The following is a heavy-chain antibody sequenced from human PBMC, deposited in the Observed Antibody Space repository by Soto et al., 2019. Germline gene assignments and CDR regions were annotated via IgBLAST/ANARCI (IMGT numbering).Heavy chain of an antibody. CDR2: ISSSSSYI. J-gene: IGHJ3*02. CDR1: GFTFSSYS. D-gene: IGHD1-26*01. CDR3: ARDRTTTKSSDAFDI. V-gene: IGHV3-21*01. Sequence: EVQLVESGGGLVKPGGSLRLSCAASGFTFSSYSMNWVRQAPGKGLEWVSSISSSSSYIYYADSVKGRFTISRDKAKNSLILQMNSLRAEDTAVYYCARDRTTTKSSDAFDIWGQGTMVTVSS.